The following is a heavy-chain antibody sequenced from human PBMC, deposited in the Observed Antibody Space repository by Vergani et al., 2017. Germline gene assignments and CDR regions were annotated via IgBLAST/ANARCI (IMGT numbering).Heavy chain of an antibody. CDR3: AKARDPNCKGGNCYSYYYGLDL. CDR2: ISWNSGSI. Sequence: EVQLVESGGGLVQPGRSLRLSCAASGFTFDDYAMHWVRQAPGKGLEWVSGISWNSGSIGYADSVKGRLTISRDNAKNSLYLQMNSLGVEDTAIYYCAKARDPNCKGGNCYSYYYGLDLWGQGTTVTVSS. CDR1: GFTFDDYA. D-gene: IGHD2-21*01. V-gene: IGHV3-9*01. J-gene: IGHJ6*02.